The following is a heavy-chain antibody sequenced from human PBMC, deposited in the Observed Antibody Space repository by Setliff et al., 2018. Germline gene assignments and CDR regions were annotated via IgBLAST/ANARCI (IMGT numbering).Heavy chain of an antibody. CDR3: ARTRGSSGWLNWFDP. J-gene: IGHJ5*02. Sequence: SETLSLTCTVSGGSISSGSYYWSWIRQPAGKGLEWIGRIYTSGITNYNPSLKSRVTMSLDTSKNQFSLTVRSVTAADSAVYYCARTRGSSGWLNWFDPWGQGTLVTVSS. D-gene: IGHD6-19*01. CDR2: IYTSGIT. CDR1: GGSISSGSYY. V-gene: IGHV4-61*02.